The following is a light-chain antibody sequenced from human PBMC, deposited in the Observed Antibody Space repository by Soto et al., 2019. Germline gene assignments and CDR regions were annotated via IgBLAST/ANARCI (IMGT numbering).Light chain of an antibody. CDR3: CSYAGNSAVV. Sequence: QSVLTQPASVSGSPGQSITISCTGTSANVGTYNLASWYQQHPSKAPKLIIYDVNKRPSGISTRFSGSKSANTASLTISGLRPDDEDEYHGCSYAGNSAVVFAGGTKVTVL. V-gene: IGLV2-23*02. J-gene: IGLJ2*01. CDR2: DVN. CDR1: SANVGTYNL.